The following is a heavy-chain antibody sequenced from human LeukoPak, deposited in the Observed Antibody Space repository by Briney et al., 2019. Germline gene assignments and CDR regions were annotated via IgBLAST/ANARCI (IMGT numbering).Heavy chain of an antibody. CDR3: ARTLRITGTTYYYYMDV. J-gene: IGHJ6*03. V-gene: IGHV1-18*01. CDR2: ISAYNGNT. D-gene: IGHD1-7*01. Sequence: ASVKVSCKASGYTFTSYGISWVRQAPGQGLEWMGWISAYNGNTNYAQKLQGRVTMTTDTSTSTAYTELRSLRSDDTAVYYCARTLRITGTTYYYYMDVWGKGTTVTVSS. CDR1: GYTFTSYG.